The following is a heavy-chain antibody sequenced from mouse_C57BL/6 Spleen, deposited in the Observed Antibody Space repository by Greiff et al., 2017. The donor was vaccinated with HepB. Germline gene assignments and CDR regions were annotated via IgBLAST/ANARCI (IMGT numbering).Heavy chain of an antibody. CDR1: GYTFTDYE. D-gene: IGHD1-1*01. J-gene: IGHJ2*01. Sequence: QVQLQQSGAELVRPGASVTLSCKASGYTFTDYEMHWVKQTPVHGLEWIGAIDPETGGTAYNQKFKGKAILTADKSSSTAYMELRSLTPEDSAVYYCTRHEITTVVATGDYWGQGTTLTVSS. CDR2: IDPETGGT. CDR3: TRHEITTVVATGDY. V-gene: IGHV1-15*01.